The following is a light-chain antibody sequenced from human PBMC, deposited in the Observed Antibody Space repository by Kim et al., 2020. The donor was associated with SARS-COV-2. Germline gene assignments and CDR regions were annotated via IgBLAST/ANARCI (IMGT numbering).Light chain of an antibody. CDR1: QSVSGSY. V-gene: IGKV3-20*01. CDR2: DAS. CDR3: QQYGTSPYT. J-gene: IGKJ2*01. Sequence: LSPGARATLACWASQSVSGSYLAWYQQRPGQAPRPLIYDASSRATGIPHRFSGSGSGTDFTLTISSLEPEDFAVYFCQQYGTSPYTFGQGNKLEI.